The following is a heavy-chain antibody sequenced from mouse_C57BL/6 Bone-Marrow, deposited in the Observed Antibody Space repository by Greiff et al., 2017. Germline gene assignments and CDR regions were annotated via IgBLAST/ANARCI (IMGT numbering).Heavy chain of an antibody. CDR3: ALIARLGRVPWYFDF. CDR2: IWWDDDK. Sequence: QVTLKESGPGILQPSQTLSLTCSFSGFSLSTFGMGVGWIRQPSGKGLEWLAHIWWDDDKYYNPALKRRLTSTKDTSKNQLFLKIANVDTADTATYYCALIARLGRVPWYFDFWGTGTTVTVSS. CDR1: GFSLSTFGMG. J-gene: IGHJ1*03. D-gene: IGHD4-1*01. V-gene: IGHV8-8*01.